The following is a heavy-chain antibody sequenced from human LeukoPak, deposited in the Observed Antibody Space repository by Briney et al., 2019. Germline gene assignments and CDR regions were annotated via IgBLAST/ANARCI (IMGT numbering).Heavy chain of an antibody. Sequence: PGGSLRLSCSASGLTFSSYAMHWVRQAPGKGLEYVSAISSTGTYTYYADSVRGRFTISRDNSKNTLYLQMSSLRADDTAVYYCSGHSSGRYADWGQGTLVTVSS. CDR3: SGHSSGRYAD. CDR1: GLTFSSYA. J-gene: IGHJ4*02. D-gene: IGHD6-19*01. CDR2: ISSTGTYT. V-gene: IGHV3-64D*09.